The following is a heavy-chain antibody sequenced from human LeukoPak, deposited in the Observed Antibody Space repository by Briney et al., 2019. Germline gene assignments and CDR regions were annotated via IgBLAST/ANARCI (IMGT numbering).Heavy chain of an antibody. D-gene: IGHD3-16*01. CDR2: IWNAGTNT. Sequence: GGSLRLSCAASGFSFSTYGMHWVRQAPGKGLEWVALIWNAGTNTYYADSVKGRFTISRDNSKNTLYLQMNSLRAEDTAVYYCAGDTPPGGDYYFDYWGQGTLVTVSS. V-gene: IGHV3-33*01. CDR1: GFSFSTYG. CDR3: AGDTPPGGDYYFDY. J-gene: IGHJ4*02.